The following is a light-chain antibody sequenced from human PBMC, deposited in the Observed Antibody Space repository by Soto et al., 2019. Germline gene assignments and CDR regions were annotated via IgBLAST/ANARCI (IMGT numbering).Light chain of an antibody. CDR1: QSISSW. CDR3: QQYNSFALT. Sequence: DIQMTQSPSTLSASVGDRVTITCRASQSISSWLAWYQQKPGKAPKLLIYKASSLESGVPSRFSGSGSGTEFTLTISSLQPDDFATYYCQQYNSFALTFGGGTKVEIK. V-gene: IGKV1-5*03. CDR2: KAS. J-gene: IGKJ4*01.